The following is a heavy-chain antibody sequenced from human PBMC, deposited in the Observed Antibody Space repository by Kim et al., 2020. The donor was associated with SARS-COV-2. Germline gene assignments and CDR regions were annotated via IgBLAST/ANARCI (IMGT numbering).Heavy chain of an antibody. D-gene: IGHD5-18*01. Sequence: DSVKARFTISRNTSNNTLYLQMNRLRGDDTALYYCAKCKNSYGSGTCDNWGQGTLVTVSS. J-gene: IGHJ4*02. CDR3: AKCKNSYGSGTCDN. V-gene: IGHV3-23*01.